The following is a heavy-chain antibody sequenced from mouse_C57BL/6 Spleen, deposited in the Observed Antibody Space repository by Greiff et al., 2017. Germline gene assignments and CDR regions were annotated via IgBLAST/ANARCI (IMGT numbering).Heavy chain of an antibody. CDR2: IHPNSGST. CDR3: ARSGLLREGYYAMAY. J-gene: IGHJ4*01. CDR1: GYTFTSYW. Sequence: QVHVKQPGAELVKPGASVKLSCKASGYTFTSYWMHWVKQRPGQGLEWIGMIHPNSGSTNYNEKFKSKATLTVDKSSSTAYMQLSSLTSEDSAVYYCARSGLLREGYYAMAYWGQGTSVTVSS. V-gene: IGHV1-64*01. D-gene: IGHD2-3*01.